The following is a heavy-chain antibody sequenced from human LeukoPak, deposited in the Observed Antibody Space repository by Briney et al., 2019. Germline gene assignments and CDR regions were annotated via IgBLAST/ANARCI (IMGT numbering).Heavy chain of an antibody. CDR2: IYNSGST. D-gene: IGHD4-17*01. V-gene: IGHV4-59*08. CDR3: ARQGYGDLYYFDY. CDR1: GGTISYNY. Sequence: SETLSLTCTVSGGTISYNYWSWIPQRPGKGLEWFGNIYNSGSTKYNPSLKSQITISVDTSKNQFSLKLSSVTAADTAMYYCARQGYGDLYYFDYWGQGTLVTVSS. J-gene: IGHJ4*02.